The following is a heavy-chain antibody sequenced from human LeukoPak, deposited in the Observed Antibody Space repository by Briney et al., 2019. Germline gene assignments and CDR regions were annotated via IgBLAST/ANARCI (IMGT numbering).Heavy chain of an antibody. Sequence: PGGSLRLSCAASGFTFSSYAMSWVRQAPGKGLEWVSAISGSGGSTYYADSVKGRFTISRDNSKNTLYLQMNSLRAEDTAVYYCANKGGRGPYGDPAFDYWGQGTLVTVSS. V-gene: IGHV3-23*01. CDR3: ANKGGRGPYGDPAFDY. CDR2: ISGSGGST. J-gene: IGHJ4*02. CDR1: GFTFSSYA. D-gene: IGHD4-17*01.